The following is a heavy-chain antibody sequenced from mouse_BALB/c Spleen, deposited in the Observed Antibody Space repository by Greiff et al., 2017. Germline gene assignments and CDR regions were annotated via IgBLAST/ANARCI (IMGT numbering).Heavy chain of an antibody. Sequence: EVQVVESGGGLVKPGGSLKLSCAASGFTFSDYYMYWVRQTPEKRLEWVATISDGGSYTYYPDSVKGRFTISRDNAKNNLYLQMSSLKSEDTAMYYCARDGSSSMDYWGQGTSVTVSS. CDR3: ARDGSSSMDY. V-gene: IGHV5-4*02. CDR2: ISDGGSYT. J-gene: IGHJ4*01. CDR1: GFTFSDYY.